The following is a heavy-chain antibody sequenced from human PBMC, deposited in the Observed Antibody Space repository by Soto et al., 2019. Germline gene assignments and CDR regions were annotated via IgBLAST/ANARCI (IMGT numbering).Heavy chain of an antibody. CDR3: KQKPAYEISTGYYPFDY. CDR2: IYWDDGK. D-gene: IGHD3-9*01. J-gene: IGHJ4*02. CDR1: EFSLSTIGVG. V-gene: IGHV2-5*02. Sequence: XGPTDMTPTQTLTLTWTFSEFSLSTIGVGVVWIRQTTGKALEGLALIYWDDGKRYSPSLKTRLNITKQTPKHQVVFTLTNVDPVDTATFFFKQKPAYEISTGYYPFDYWGQGSLVTVSS.